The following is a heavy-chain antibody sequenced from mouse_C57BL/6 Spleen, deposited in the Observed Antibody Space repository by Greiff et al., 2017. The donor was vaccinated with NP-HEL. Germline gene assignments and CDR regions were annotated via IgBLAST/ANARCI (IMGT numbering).Heavy chain of an antibody. J-gene: IGHJ1*03. D-gene: IGHD1-1*01. V-gene: IGHV2-5*01. Sequence: QVQLQQSGPGLVQPSQSLSITCTVSGFSLTSYGVHWVRQSPGKGLEWLGVIWRGGSTDYNAAFMSRLSITKDNSKSQVFFKMNSLQADDTAIYYCAKNLDYGSNWYFDVWGTGTTVTVSS. CDR1: GFSLTSYG. CDR3: AKNLDYGSNWYFDV. CDR2: IWRGGST.